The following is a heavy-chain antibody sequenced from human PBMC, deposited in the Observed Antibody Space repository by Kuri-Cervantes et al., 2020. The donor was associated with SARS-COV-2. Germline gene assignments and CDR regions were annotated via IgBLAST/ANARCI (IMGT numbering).Heavy chain of an antibody. V-gene: IGHV4-39*02. Sequence: SETLSLTCTVSGGSISSSSYYWGWIRQPPGKGLEWIGSIYYSGSTYYNPSLKSRVTISVDTSKNQFSLKLSSVTAADTAVYYCARDLVGALYYFDYWGQGTLVTVSS. CDR3: ARDLVGALYYFDY. CDR2: IYYSGST. D-gene: IGHD1-26*01. J-gene: IGHJ4*02. CDR1: GGSISSSSYY.